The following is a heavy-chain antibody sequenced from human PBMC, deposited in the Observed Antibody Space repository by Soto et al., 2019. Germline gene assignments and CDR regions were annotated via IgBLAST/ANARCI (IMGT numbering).Heavy chain of an antibody. D-gene: IGHD3-22*01. J-gene: IGHJ5*02. CDR1: GGTFSSYA. CDR2: IIPIFGTA. V-gene: IGHV1-69*12. Sequence: QVQLVQSGAEVKKPGSSVKVSCKTSGGTFSSYAITWVRQAPGQWLEWMGGIIPIFGTANYAQKFQGRVTITADESTSTAYMELSSLRPEDTAVYYCTRDRGPSSGYYPYWFDPWGQGTLVTVSS. CDR3: TRDRGPSSGYYPYWFDP.